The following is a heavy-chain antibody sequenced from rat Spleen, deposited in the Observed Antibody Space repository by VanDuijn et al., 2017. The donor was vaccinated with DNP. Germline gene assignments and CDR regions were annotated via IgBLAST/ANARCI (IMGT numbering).Heavy chain of an antibody. V-gene: IGHV5-7*01. CDR1: GFTFSDYN. Sequence: EVQLVESGGGLVQPGRSLKLSCAASGFTFSDYNMAWVRQAPKKGLEWVATISYDGSTTYYRDSVKGRFTISRDNAKSTLYLQMDSLRSEDTATYYCTPAPFDYWGQGVMVTVSS. J-gene: IGHJ2*01. CDR3: TPAPFDY. CDR2: ISYDGSTT.